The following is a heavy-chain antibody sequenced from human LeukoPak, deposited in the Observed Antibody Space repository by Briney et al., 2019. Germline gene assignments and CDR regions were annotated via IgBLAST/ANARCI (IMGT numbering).Heavy chain of an antibody. J-gene: IGHJ3*02. CDR1: GGSISSYY. CDR2: IYYSGST. CDR3: AREGVDDSSSWYADAFDI. V-gene: IGHV4-59*12. D-gene: IGHD6-13*01. Sequence: SETLSLTCTVSGGSISSYYWSWIRQPPGKGLEWIGYIYYSGSTNYNPSLKSRVTMSVDTSKNQFSLKLSSVTAADTAVYYCAREGVDDSSSWYADAFDIWGQGTMVTVSS.